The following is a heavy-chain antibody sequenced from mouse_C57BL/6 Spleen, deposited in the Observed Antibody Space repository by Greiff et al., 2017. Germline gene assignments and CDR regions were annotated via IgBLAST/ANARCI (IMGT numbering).Heavy chain of an antibody. CDR1: GYTFTSYW. Sequence: QVQLQQPGAELVMPGASVKLSCKASGYTFTSYWMHWVKQRPGQGLEWIGEIDPSDSYTNYNQKFKGKSTLTVDKSSSTAYMQLSSLTSEDSAVYYGARYGSYYFDYWGQGTTLTVSS. V-gene: IGHV1-69*01. J-gene: IGHJ2*01. CDR3: ARYGSYYFDY. D-gene: IGHD1-1*02. CDR2: IDPSDSYT.